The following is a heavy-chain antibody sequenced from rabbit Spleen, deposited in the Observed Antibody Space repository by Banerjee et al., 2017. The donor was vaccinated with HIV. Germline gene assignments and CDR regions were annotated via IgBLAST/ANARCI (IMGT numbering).Heavy chain of an antibody. CDR2: IAGSSTGFT. Sequence: QSLEESGGGLVSPEGSLTLTCKASGFSFSSSAYICWVRRHPGKGLEWISCIAGSSTGFTYSATWATGRFAISKTSSTTVTLQMTSLTVADTATYFCARDTVTSFSSYGMDLWGPGTLVTVS. D-gene: IGHD7-1*01. J-gene: IGHJ6*01. CDR3: ARDTVTSFSSYGMDL. V-gene: IGHV1S40*01. CDR1: GFSFSSSAY.